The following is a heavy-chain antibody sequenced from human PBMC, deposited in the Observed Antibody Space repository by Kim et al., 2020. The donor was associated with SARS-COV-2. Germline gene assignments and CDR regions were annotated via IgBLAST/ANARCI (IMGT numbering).Heavy chain of an antibody. V-gene: IGHV1-3*01. Sequence: ASVKVSCKASGYTFTSYAMQWVRHAPGQRLVWMGWINAGNVNTKYSQKFQGRVTITRDTSASTAYMELSSLRSEDTAVYYCAGEDLGITMVRGVITPGGYWSQGTLVTVAS. CDR3: AGEDLGITMVRGVITPGGY. CDR1: GYTFTSYA. J-gene: IGHJ4*02. D-gene: IGHD3-10*01. CDR2: INAGNVNT.